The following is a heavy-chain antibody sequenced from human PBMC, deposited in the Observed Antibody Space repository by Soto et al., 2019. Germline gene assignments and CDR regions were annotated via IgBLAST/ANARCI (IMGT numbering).Heavy chain of an antibody. V-gene: IGHV3-13*01. CDR1: GFSFSNYD. CDR2: IGRAGDT. CDR3: ARDPSGWGLDC. D-gene: IGHD6-19*01. J-gene: IGHJ4*02. Sequence: GGSLRLSCAASGFSFSNYDMHWVRQAPGKGLEWVSAIGRAGDTHYPGSVKGRFTISRENAKNSLYLQMNNLRAEDTAMYYCARDPSGWGLDCWGQGALVTVSS.